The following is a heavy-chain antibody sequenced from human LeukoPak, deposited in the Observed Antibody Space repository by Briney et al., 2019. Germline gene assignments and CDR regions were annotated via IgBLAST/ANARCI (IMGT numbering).Heavy chain of an antibody. V-gene: IGHV1-18*01. Sequence: ASVKVSCKATSRISWVRQTPGQGLEWMGWIGTYGGDTYYAQKFQGRVTVTTDTSTSTVYMELRNLRSDDTAVYYCARDLWNFYDDSGYNRDFDSWGQGTLVTVSS. D-gene: IGHD3-22*01. CDR3: ARDLWNFYDDSGYNRDFDS. J-gene: IGHJ5*01. CDR2: IGTYGGDT. CDR1: TSR.